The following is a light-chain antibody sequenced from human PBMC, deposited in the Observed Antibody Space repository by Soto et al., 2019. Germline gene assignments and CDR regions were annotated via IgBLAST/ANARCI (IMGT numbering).Light chain of an antibody. CDR3: QQYGSSRT. Sequence: IVITPSPATPSLSPGEGAALSCRVGQSVNSNLAWYQQKPGLAPRLVIYDASNRATGIPDRFSGSGSGTDFTLTISRLEPEDFAVYYCQQYGSSRTFGQGTKVDIK. V-gene: IGKV3D-20*01. J-gene: IGKJ1*01. CDR2: DAS. CDR1: QSVNSN.